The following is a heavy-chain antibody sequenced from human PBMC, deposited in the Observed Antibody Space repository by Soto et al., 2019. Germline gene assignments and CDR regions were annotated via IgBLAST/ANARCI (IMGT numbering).Heavy chain of an antibody. Sequence: GGSLRLSCAASGFTFDDYAMHWVRQVPGKGLEWVSGINWNSGSIGYADSVKGRFAISRDNAKNSLHLQMNSLKNEDTAVYYCTRVGFDWLSGELEYWGQGTLVTAPQ. V-gene: IGHV3-9*01. D-gene: IGHD3-9*01. J-gene: IGHJ4*02. CDR1: GFTFDDYA. CDR3: TRVGFDWLSGELEY. CDR2: INWNSGSI.